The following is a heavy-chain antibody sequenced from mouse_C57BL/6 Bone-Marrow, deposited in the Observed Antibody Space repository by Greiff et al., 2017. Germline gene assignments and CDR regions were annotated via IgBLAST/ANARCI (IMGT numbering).Heavy chain of an antibody. CDR2: IYPRSGNT. CDR3: ARRGYDYEGYFDV. Sequence: VQLKESGAELARPGASVKLSCKASGYTFTSYGISWVKQRTGQGLEWIGEIYPRSGNTYYNEKFKGKATLTADKSSSTAYMELRSLTSEDSAVYFCARRGYDYEGYFDVWGTGTTVTVSS. V-gene: IGHV1-81*01. CDR1: GYTFTSYG. D-gene: IGHD2-4*01. J-gene: IGHJ1*03.